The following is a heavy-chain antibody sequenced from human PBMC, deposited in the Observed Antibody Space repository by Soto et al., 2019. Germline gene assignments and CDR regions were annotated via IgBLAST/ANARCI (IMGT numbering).Heavy chain of an antibody. D-gene: IGHD3-10*02. Sequence: SETLSLTCTVSGGSISSYYWSWIRQPPGKGLEWIGYIYYSGSTNYNPSLKSRVTISVDTSKNQFSLKLSSVTAADTAVYYCASIRSLVRGVITPGDYMDVWGKGTTVTVSS. CDR2: IYYSGST. V-gene: IGHV4-59*01. CDR1: GGSISSYY. CDR3: ASIRSLVRGVITPGDYMDV. J-gene: IGHJ6*03.